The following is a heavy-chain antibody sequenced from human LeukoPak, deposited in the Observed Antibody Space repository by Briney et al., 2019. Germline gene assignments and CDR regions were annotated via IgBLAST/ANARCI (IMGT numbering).Heavy chain of an antibody. Sequence: GGSLRLSCAASGFTFSSYGMHWVRQAPGKGPEWVAFIRYDGSNKYYADSVKGRFTISRDNSKNTLYLQMNSLRAEDTAVYYCAKDRQDTYYDFWSGYLDYWGQGTLVTVSS. CDR2: IRYDGSNK. J-gene: IGHJ4*02. V-gene: IGHV3-30*02. CDR1: GFTFSSYG. D-gene: IGHD3-3*01. CDR3: AKDRQDTYYDFWSGYLDY.